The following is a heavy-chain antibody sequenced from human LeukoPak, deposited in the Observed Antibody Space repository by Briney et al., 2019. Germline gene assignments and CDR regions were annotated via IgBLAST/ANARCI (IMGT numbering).Heavy chain of an antibody. V-gene: IGHV3-74*01. CDR1: GFTFSSYW. CDR3: ARGGYYDFWSGYYQIYYYYHMDV. Sequence: GGSLRLSCAASGFTFSSYWMHWVRQAPGKGLVWVSRINSDVSSTSYADSVKGRFTISRDKAKNTLYLQMNSLRAEDTAVYYCARGGYYDFWSGYYQIYYYYHMDVWGKGTTVTVSS. J-gene: IGHJ6*03. CDR2: INSDVSST. D-gene: IGHD3-3*01.